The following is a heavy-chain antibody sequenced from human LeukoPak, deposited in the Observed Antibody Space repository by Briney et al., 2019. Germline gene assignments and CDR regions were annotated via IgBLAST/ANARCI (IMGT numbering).Heavy chain of an antibody. Sequence: ASVKVSCKASGYTFTSYDINWVRQAPGQGLEWMGRIIPILGIANYAQKFQGRVTITADKSTSTAYMELSSLRSEDTAVYYCARDPFRDYYMDVWGKGTTVTVSS. CDR1: GYTFTSYD. CDR3: ARDPFRDYYMDV. V-gene: IGHV1-69*04. J-gene: IGHJ6*03. CDR2: IIPILGIA.